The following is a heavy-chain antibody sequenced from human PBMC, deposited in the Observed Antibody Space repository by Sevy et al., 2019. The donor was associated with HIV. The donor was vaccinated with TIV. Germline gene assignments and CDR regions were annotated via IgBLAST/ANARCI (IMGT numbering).Heavy chain of an antibody. CDR1: GFTFSDYY. J-gene: IGHJ6*02. V-gene: IGHV3-11*04. D-gene: IGHD5-12*01. CDR2: ISGSDGTI. CDR3: AREGGYTDQGMDV. Sequence: RGSLRLSCAASGFTFSDYYMSWIRQAPGKGLEWISYISGSDGTIYYADSVKGRFTIARDNAKNSLFVQMHSLRAEDTAVYYCAREGGYTDQGMDVWGQGTTVTVSS.